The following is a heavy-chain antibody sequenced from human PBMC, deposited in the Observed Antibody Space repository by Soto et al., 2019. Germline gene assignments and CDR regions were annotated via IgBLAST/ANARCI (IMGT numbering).Heavy chain of an antibody. J-gene: IGHJ6*02. Sequence: QVQLQESGPGLVKPSETLSLTCTVSGGSISSYFWSWIRQPPGRGLEWIGHIHYSGSTNYNPSLKSRVTISVDPSKHQVSLKLSSVTAADTAMYFCARQVSSAWPPYYYDIDVWGQGTTVTVSS. CDR1: GGSISSYF. CDR3: ARQVSSAWPPYYYDIDV. CDR2: IHYSGST. D-gene: IGHD6-25*01. V-gene: IGHV4-59*08.